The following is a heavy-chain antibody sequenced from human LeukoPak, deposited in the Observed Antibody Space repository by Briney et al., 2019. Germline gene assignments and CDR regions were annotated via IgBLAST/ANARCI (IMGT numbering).Heavy chain of an antibody. Sequence: SETLSLTCAVYGGSFSGYYWSWIRQPPGKGLEWIGEINHSGSTNYNPSLKSRVTISLDTSKNQFSLKLSSVTAADTAVYYCARERAYYDILPRWFDPWGQGTLVTVSS. D-gene: IGHD3-9*01. CDR1: GGSFSGYY. CDR3: ARERAYYDILPRWFDP. J-gene: IGHJ5*02. V-gene: IGHV4-34*01. CDR2: INHSGST.